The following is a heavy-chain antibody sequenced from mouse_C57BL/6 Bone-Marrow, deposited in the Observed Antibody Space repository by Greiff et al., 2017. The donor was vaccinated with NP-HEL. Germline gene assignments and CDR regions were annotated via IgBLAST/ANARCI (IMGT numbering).Heavy chain of an antibody. D-gene: IGHD1-1*01. V-gene: IGHV1-85*01. Sequence: VKLQQSGPELVKPGASVKLSCKASGYTFTSYDINWVKQRPGQGLEWIGWIYPRDGSTKYNEKFKGKATLTVDTSSSTAYMELHSLTSEDSAVYFCARNHYYGSSGYFDYWGQGTTLTVSS. J-gene: IGHJ2*01. CDR2: IYPRDGST. CDR3: ARNHYYGSSGYFDY. CDR1: GYTFTSYD.